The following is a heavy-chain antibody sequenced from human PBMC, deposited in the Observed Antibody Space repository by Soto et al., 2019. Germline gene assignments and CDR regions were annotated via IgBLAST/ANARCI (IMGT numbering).Heavy chain of an antibody. D-gene: IGHD4-17*01. CDR3: ARDLPLGGDYTDDY. V-gene: IGHV3-21*01. CDR2: ISSSSSYI. Sequence: GGSLRFSCAASGFTFSSYSMNWVRQAPGKGLEWVSSISSSSSYIYYADSVKGRFTISRDNAKNSLYLQMNSLRAEDTAVYYCARDLPLGGDYTDDYWGQGTLVTVSS. CDR1: GFTFSSYS. J-gene: IGHJ4*02.